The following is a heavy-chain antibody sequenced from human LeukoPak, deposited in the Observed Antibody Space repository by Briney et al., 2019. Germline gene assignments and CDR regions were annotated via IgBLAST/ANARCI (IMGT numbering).Heavy chain of an antibody. CDR2: AYYRSKWFI. J-gene: IGHJ4*02. D-gene: IGHD3-10*01. CDR1: GDSVSGSPAV. CDR3: ARGAVRGGTNYDY. Sequence: SQTLSLTCAISGDSVSGSPAVWNWIRQSPSRGLEWLGRAYYRSKWFIDYGLSVKGRITITPDTSKNQFSLQLNSVTAEDTAVYYCARGAVRGGTNYDYWGQGTLVTVSS. V-gene: IGHV6-1*01.